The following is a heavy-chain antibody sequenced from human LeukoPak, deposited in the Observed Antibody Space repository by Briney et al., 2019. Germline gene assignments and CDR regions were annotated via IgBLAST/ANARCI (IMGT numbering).Heavy chain of an antibody. CDR2: INPDRGGT. Sequence: GASVKVSCKASGYTFTGYHLHWVRQAPGQGLEWMGRINPDRGGTDYAQKFQGRVTMTRDTSIGTAYMELSRLRSDDTAIYYCASGTYGDYSLDFWGQGTLVTVSS. CDR1: GYTFTGYH. D-gene: IGHD4-17*01. V-gene: IGHV1-2*06. CDR3: ASGTYGDYSLDF. J-gene: IGHJ4*02.